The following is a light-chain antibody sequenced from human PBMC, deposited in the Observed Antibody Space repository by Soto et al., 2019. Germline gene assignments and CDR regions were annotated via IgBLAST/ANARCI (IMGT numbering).Light chain of an antibody. CDR3: QQYGSSSYT. CDR2: GAS. CDR1: QSVSSSY. Sequence: EIVLTQSPGTLSLSPGERATLSCRASQSVSSSYLAWDQQKPGQAPRLLIYGASSSATGIPDGFSGSGSGTDFTLTISRLEPEDFAVYYCQQYGSSSYTFGQGTKLEI. V-gene: IGKV3-20*01. J-gene: IGKJ2*01.